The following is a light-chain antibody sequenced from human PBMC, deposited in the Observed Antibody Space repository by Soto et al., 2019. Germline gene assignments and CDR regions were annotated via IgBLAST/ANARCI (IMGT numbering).Light chain of an antibody. CDR1: SDNY. V-gene: IGLV2-14*01. CDR3: SSYTTSRTLL. CDR2: GVT. J-gene: IGLJ1*01. Sequence: QSALTQPASVSGSPGQSITISCTGTSDNYVSWYQQHPCKVPKLMIYGVTNRPSGVSDRFSGSKSGNTASLTISGLQTEDEADYYCSSYTTSRTLLFGAGTKLTVL.